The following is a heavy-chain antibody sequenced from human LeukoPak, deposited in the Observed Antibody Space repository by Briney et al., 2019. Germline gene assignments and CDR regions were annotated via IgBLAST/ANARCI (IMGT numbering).Heavy chain of an antibody. Sequence: SETLSLTCTVSGGSISSYYWSWIRQPAGKGLEWIAYISYSGNTNYNPSLKSRVTISVDTSKNQFSLKLSSVTAADTAVYYCARDGPYSSSWYYFDYWGQGTLVTVSS. V-gene: IGHV4-59*01. D-gene: IGHD6-13*01. CDR3: ARDGPYSSSWYYFDY. J-gene: IGHJ4*02. CDR1: GGSISSYY. CDR2: ISYSGNT.